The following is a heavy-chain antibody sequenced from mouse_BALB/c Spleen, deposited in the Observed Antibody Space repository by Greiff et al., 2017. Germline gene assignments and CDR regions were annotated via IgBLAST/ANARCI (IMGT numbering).Heavy chain of an antibody. J-gene: IGHJ3*01. CDR1: GFTFTDYY. Sequence: EVQLVESGGGLVQPGGSLRLSCATSGFTFTDYYMSWVRQPPGKALEWLGFIRNKANGYTTEYSASVKGRFTISRDNSQSILYLQMNTLRAEDSATYYWASGNYWFAYWGQGTLVTVSA. V-gene: IGHV7-3*02. CDR2: IRNKANGYTT. D-gene: IGHD2-1*01. CDR3: ASGNYWFAY.